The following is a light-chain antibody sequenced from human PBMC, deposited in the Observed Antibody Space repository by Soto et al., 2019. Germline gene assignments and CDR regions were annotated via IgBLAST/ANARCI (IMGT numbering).Light chain of an antibody. J-gene: IGKJ5*01. CDR3: QQYGSSHT. V-gene: IGKV3-15*01. Sequence: IVMAQSPATLSVSPGERVTLSCRASHTVSSNLAWYQQKPGQTPRLLIYDTSTRATGVPTRFSGSRSGAEFTLTINRLEPEDFAVYYCQQYGSSHTFGQGTRLEIK. CDR1: HTVSSN. CDR2: DTS.